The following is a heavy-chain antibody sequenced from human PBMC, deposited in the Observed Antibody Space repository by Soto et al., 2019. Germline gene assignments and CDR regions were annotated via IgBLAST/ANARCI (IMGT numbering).Heavy chain of an antibody. CDR1: GFSFSTYG. D-gene: IGHD1-1*01. CDR2: VSGGSGVT. CDR3: TRWNGYGDL. Sequence: EMQLLESGGGLVQPGGSLGLSCVVSGFSFSTYGVTWVRQAPGKGLEWVCGVSGGSGVTHYTDSVKGRFTISGDDSKNTVYLQMHSLRGEDTAVYYCTRWNGYGDLWGQGTLVSFSS. V-gene: IGHV3-23*01. J-gene: IGHJ5*02.